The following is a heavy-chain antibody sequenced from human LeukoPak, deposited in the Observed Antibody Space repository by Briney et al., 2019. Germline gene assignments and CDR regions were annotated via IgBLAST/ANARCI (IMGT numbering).Heavy chain of an antibody. CDR3: ASPGDIVVVPAASPLDY. CDR1: GFTFSSYA. Sequence: GGSLRLSCAASGFTFSSYAMHWVRQAPGKGLEWVAVISYDGGNKYYADSVKGRFTTSRDNSKNTLYLQMNSLRAEDTAVYYCASPGDIVVVPAASPLDYWGQGTLVTVSS. V-gene: IGHV3-30*04. D-gene: IGHD2-2*01. CDR2: ISYDGGNK. J-gene: IGHJ4*02.